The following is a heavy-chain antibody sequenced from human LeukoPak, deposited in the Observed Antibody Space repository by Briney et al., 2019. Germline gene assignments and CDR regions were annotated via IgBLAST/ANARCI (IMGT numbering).Heavy chain of an antibody. D-gene: IGHD3-3*01. CDR3: ARSMGIMIFGVVTASFDY. CDR2: INPNSGGT. V-gene: IGHV1-2*02. CDR1: GYTFTGYY. Sequence: ASVKVSCKASGYTFTGYYMHWVRQAPGQGLEWMGWINPNSGGTNYAQKFQGRVTMTRDTSISTAYMELSRLRSDDTAVYYCARSMGIMIFGVVTASFDYWGQGTLVTVSS. J-gene: IGHJ4*02.